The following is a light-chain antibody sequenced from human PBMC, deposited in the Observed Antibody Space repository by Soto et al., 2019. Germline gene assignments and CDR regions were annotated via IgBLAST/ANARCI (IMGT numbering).Light chain of an antibody. Sequence: EIVLTQSPGTLSLSPGERVTLSCRASHSVPTNYLAWYQQKPGQSPRLLIYGASTRATGIPERFSGSGSGTDFTLTISRLEPEDFAVYYCQLYGGSHMFSFGQGTKLEIK. CDR1: HSVPTNY. J-gene: IGKJ2*01. CDR3: QLYGGSHMFS. CDR2: GAS. V-gene: IGKV3-20*01.